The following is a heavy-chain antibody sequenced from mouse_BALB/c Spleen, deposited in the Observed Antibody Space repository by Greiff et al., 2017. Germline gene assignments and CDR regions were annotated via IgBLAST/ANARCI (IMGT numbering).Heavy chain of an antibody. J-gene: IGHJ2*01. V-gene: IGHV1-7*01. D-gene: IGHD1-1*01. Sequence: QVQLQQSGAELAKPGASVKMSCKASGYTFTSYWMHWVKQRPGQGLEWIGYINPSTGYTEYNQKFKDKATLTADKSSSTAYMQLSSLTSEDSAVYYCARRGDLVTTVVATDYWGQGTTRTVSS. CDR3: ARRGDLVTTVVATDY. CDR1: GYTFTSYW. CDR2: INPSTGYT.